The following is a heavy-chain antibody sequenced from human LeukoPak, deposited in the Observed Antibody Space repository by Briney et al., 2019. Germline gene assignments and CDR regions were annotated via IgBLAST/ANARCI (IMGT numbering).Heavy chain of an antibody. CDR3: AREGSVREHFDY. J-gene: IGHJ4*02. D-gene: IGHD1-26*01. CDR2: IYYSGST. V-gene: IGHV4-59*01. CDR1: GGSISSYY. Sequence: PSETLSLTFTVSGGSISSYYWSWIRQPPGKGLEWIGYIYYSGSTNYNPSLKSRVTISVDTSKNQFSLKLSSVTAADTAVYYCAREGSVREHFDYWGQGTLVTVSS.